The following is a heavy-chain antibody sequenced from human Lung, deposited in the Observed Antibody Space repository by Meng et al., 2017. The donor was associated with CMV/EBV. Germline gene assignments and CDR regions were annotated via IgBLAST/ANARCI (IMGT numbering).Heavy chain of an antibody. CDR1: GGSISSSNW. J-gene: IGHJ4*02. V-gene: IGHV4-4*02. CDR2: IYHSGST. D-gene: IGHD2-21*02. Sequence: QGELQGSGPGLVKPSGTRSLTCGVSGGSISSSNWWSWVRQPPGKGLEWIGEIYHSGSTNYNPSLQSRVTISVDKSKNQFSLKLSSVTAADTAVYYCARVVTALWGYYFDYWGQGTLVTVFS. CDR3: ARVVTALWGYYFDY.